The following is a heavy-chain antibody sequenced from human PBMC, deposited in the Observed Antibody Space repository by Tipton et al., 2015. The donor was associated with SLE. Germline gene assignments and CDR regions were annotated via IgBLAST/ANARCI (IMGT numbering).Heavy chain of an antibody. Sequence: TLSLTCTVSGGYISSSSYYWGWIRQPPGKGLEWIGSIYYSGSTYYNPPLKSRVTISVDTSKNQFSLTLSSVTAADTAVYYCARDPLGGEGGGYWGQGTLVTVSS. J-gene: IGHJ4*02. CDR3: ARDPLGGEGGGY. D-gene: IGHD1-26*01. CDR1: GGYISSSSYY. CDR2: IYYSGST. V-gene: IGHV4-39*07.